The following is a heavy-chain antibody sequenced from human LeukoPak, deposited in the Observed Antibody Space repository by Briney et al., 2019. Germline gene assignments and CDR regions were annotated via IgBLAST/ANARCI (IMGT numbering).Heavy chain of an antibody. CDR1: GGSISSSSYY. J-gene: IGHJ3*02. CDR3: ASRIAVAGDI. Sequence: SETLSLTCTVSGGSISSSSYYWGWIRQTPGKGLEWIGSIYYSGSTYYNPSLKSRVTISVDTSKNQFSLNLSSVTAADTAVYYCASRIAVAGDIWGQGTMVTVSS. CDR2: IYYSGST. V-gene: IGHV4-39*01. D-gene: IGHD6-19*01.